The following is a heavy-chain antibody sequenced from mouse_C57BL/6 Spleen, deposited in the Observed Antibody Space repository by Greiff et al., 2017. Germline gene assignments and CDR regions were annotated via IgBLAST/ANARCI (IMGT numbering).Heavy chain of an antibody. D-gene: IGHD1-1*01. Sequence: QVQLQQSGAELVKPGASVKISCKASGYAFSSYWMNWVKQRPGKGLEWIGQIYPGDGDTNYNGKFKGKATLTADKSSSTAYMQLSSLTSEDSAVXFCASYGSSYWYFDVWGTGTTVTVSS. CDR1: GYAFSSYW. J-gene: IGHJ1*03. V-gene: IGHV1-80*01. CDR3: ASYGSSYWYFDV. CDR2: IYPGDGDT.